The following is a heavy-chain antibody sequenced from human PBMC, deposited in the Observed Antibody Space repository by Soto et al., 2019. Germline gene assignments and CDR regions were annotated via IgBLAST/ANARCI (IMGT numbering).Heavy chain of an antibody. D-gene: IGHD3-10*01. V-gene: IGHV1-3*01. CDR2: INAGNGNT. CDR1: GYTFTNYA. Sequence: ASVKVSCKASGYTFTNYAMHWVRQAPGQRLEWMGWINAGNGNTKYSQKFQGRVTITRDTSASTAYMELSSLRFEDTAMYYCARDLAFGLSDYWGQGTLVTVSS. CDR3: ARDLAFGLSDY. J-gene: IGHJ4*02.